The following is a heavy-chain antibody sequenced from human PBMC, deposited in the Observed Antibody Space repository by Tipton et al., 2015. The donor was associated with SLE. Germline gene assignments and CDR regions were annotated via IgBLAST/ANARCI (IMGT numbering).Heavy chain of an antibody. D-gene: IGHD4-17*01. J-gene: IGHJ4*02. CDR3: ARDQDGDQYYFDY. V-gene: IGHV1-2*06. Sequence: QLVQSGPEVKKPGASVKVSCKASGYTFTGYYMHWVRQAPGQGLEWMGRINPNSGGTNYAQKFQGRVTMTRDTSISTAYMELSRLRSDDTAVYYCARDQDGDQYYFDYWGQGTLVTVSS. CDR1: GYTFTGYY. CDR2: INPNSGGT.